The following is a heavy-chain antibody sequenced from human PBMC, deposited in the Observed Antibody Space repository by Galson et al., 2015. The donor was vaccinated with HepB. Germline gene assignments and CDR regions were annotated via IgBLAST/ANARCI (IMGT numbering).Heavy chain of an antibody. V-gene: IGHV5-51*03. CDR3: AKDIARDSSGYYYLYGMDV. D-gene: IGHD3-22*01. J-gene: IGHJ6*02. CDR2: IYPGDSDT. CDR1: GYSFTSYW. Sequence: QSGAEVKKPGESLKISCKGSGYSFTSYWIGWVRQMPGKGLEWMGIIYPGDSDTRYSPSFQGQVTISADKSISTAYLQMNSLRPEDTAVYYCAKDIARDSSGYYYLYGMDVWGQGTTVTVSS.